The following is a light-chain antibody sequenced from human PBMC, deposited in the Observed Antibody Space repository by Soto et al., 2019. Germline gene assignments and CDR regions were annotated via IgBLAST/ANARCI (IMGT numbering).Light chain of an antibody. CDR3: QQYNSYSQT. Sequence: DILMPKSPSTLSESVGDRVTITCRASQSISNWLTWYQQKPGKAPKLLIYDASSLESGVTSRFSGSGSGTEFTLTISSLQPDDVATYYCQQYNSYSQTFGQGTKVDIK. CDR1: QSISNW. CDR2: DAS. J-gene: IGKJ1*01. V-gene: IGKV1-5*01.